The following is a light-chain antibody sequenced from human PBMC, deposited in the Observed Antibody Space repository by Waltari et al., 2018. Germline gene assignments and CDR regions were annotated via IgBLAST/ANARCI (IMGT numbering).Light chain of an antibody. J-gene: IGLJ3*02. Sequence: QLVLTQTPSASASLGASVKLTCTLSSGPSSNVIAGHQQQPAKGPRFLMKVNSDGSHIKGDEIPDRFSGSSSGTERYLTISSLQSEDEADYYCQTGGHGTWVFGGGTKLTVL. CDR2: VNSDGSH. V-gene: IGLV4-69*02. CDR1: SGPSSNV. CDR3: QTGGHGTWV.